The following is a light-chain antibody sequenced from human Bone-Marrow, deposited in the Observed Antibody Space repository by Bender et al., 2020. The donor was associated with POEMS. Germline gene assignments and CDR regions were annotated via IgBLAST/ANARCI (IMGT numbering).Light chain of an antibody. CDR3: SSYTSISTWV. CDR1: SSDVGGYNF. V-gene: IGLV2-14*03. CDR2: DVS. J-gene: IGLJ3*02. Sequence: QSALTQPASLSGSPGQSITIYCTGTSSDVGGYNFVSWYQQHPGKAPKLIIYDVSNRPSGVSNRFSGSKSGNTASLTISGLQAEDEADYYCSSYTSISTWVFGGGTKLTVL.